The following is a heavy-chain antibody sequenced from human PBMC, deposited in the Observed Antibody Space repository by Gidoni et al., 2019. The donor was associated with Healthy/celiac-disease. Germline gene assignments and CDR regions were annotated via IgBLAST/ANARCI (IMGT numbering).Heavy chain of an antibody. CDR3: ARWWLDTAVEGEWFDP. V-gene: IGHV4-39*01. Sequence: QLQLQESGPGLVKPSETLSLTCTVSGGSISSSSYYWGWIRQPPGKGLEWIGSIYYSGSTYYNPSLKSRVTISVDTSKNQFSLKLSSVTAADTAVYYCARWWLDTAVEGEWFDPWGQGTLVTVSS. J-gene: IGHJ5*02. CDR1: GGSISSSSYY. D-gene: IGHD5-18*01. CDR2: IYYSGST.